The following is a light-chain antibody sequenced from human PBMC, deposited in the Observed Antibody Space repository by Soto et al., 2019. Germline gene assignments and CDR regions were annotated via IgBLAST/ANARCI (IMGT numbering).Light chain of an antibody. CDR2: GNS. CDR1: SSNTGAGYD. V-gene: IGLV1-40*01. CDR3: QSYDSTLSVV. Sequence: QAVVTQPPSVSGAPGQRVTISCTGSSSNTGAGYDVHWYQQVPGTAPKLLIFGNSNRPSGVPDRFSGSKSGTSASLAITGLQAEDEADYYCQSYDSTLSVVFGGGTKLTVL. J-gene: IGLJ2*01.